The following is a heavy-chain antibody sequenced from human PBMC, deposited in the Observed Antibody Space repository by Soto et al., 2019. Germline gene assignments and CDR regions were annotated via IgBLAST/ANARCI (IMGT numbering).Heavy chain of an antibody. D-gene: IGHD6-13*01. V-gene: IGHV4-59*01. CDR1: GGSISSYY. J-gene: IGHJ4*02. CDR3: ASNGISKGRGSSSWYYFDY. Sequence: SETLSLTCTVSGGSISSYYWSWIRQPPGKGLEWIGYIYYSGSTNYNPSLKSRVTISVDTSKNQFSLKLSSVTAADTAVYYCASNGISKGRGSSSWYYFDYWGQGTLVTVSS. CDR2: IYYSGST.